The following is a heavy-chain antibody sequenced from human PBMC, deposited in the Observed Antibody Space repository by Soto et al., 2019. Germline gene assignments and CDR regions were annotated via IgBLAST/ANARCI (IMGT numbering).Heavy chain of an antibody. D-gene: IGHD6-19*01. CDR1: GFTFSSYG. V-gene: IGHV3-33*01. CDR2: IWYDGSNK. CDR3: ARAKPPSYSSGWYGFDY. Sequence: GGSLRLSCAASGFTFSSYGMHWVRQAPGKGLEWVAVIWYDGSNKYYADSVKGRFTISRDNSKNTLYLQMNSLRAEDTAVYYCARAKPPSYSSGWYGFDYWGQGTLVTVSS. J-gene: IGHJ4*02.